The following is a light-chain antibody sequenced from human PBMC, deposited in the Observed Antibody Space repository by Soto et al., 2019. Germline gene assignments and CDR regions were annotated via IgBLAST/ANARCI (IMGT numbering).Light chain of an antibody. CDR2: GAS. Sequence: EIVLTQSPGTLSLSPGERATLSCRASQSVSSTFLAWYQQKPGQAPGLLVYGASSRATGIPDRFSGSGSGTDFTLTISRLEPEDFAVYYGQQYENSPWTFGQGTKVEI. J-gene: IGKJ1*01. CDR1: QSVSSTF. V-gene: IGKV3-20*01. CDR3: QQYENSPWT.